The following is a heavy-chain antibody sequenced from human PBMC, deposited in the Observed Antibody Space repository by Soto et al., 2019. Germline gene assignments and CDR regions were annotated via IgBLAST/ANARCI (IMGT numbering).Heavy chain of an antibody. D-gene: IGHD5-12*01. CDR2: SIPIFGTA. CDR3: ARGRGYSGDDHYCYFDMDV. CDR1: GGTFNNYP. Sequence: QVQLVQSGAEVKKPASSVKVSCKASGGTFNNYPITWVRQAPGEGLEWMGGSIPIFGTANYAQNFQGRVTIRVDESTSTAYMELSSLRSEDTAEYYCARGRGYSGDDHYCYFDMDVWGQGTTVTVSS. V-gene: IGHV1-69*01. J-gene: IGHJ6*02.